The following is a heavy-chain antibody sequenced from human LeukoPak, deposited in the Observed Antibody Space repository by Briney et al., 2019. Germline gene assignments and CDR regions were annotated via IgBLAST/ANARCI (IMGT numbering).Heavy chain of an antibody. CDR1: GFTFSSYW. J-gene: IGHJ4*02. V-gene: IGHV3-23*01. D-gene: IGHD2-15*01. Sequence: GGSLRLSCAASGFTFSSYWMTWVRQAPGKGLEWVSAISGSGGSTYYADSVKGRFTISRDTSKSTLYLQMNSLRAEDTAVYYCAKRSGDSYYLDSWGQGTLVTVSS. CDR2: ISGSGGST. CDR3: AKRSGDSYYLDS.